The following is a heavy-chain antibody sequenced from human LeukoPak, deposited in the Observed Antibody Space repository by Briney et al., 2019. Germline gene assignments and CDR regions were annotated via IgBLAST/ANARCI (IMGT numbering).Heavy chain of an antibody. CDR2: IYYSGST. V-gene: IGHV4-39*07. CDR3: ARAEVVTALNSYYFDY. Sequence: SETLSLTCTVSGGSISSSSYYWGWIRQPPGKGLEWIGSIYYSGSTYYNPSLKSRVTISVDTSKNQFSLKLSSVTAADTAVYYCARAEVVTALNSYYFDYWGQGTLVTVSS. D-gene: IGHD2-21*02. J-gene: IGHJ4*02. CDR1: GGSISSSSYY.